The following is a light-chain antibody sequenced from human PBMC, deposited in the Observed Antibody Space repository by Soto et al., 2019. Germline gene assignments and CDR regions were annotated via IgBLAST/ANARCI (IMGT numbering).Light chain of an antibody. Sequence: DIQMTQSPSSVSASVGDSVTITCRASQGIDSWLAWYQQKPGNAPKLLISAASNLQSGVPARFSGSRSGTEFTLTINSLQPEDFATYFCQQAIHFPLAFGGGTKVEI. CDR1: QGIDSW. J-gene: IGKJ4*01. CDR3: QQAIHFPLA. CDR2: AAS. V-gene: IGKV1-12*01.